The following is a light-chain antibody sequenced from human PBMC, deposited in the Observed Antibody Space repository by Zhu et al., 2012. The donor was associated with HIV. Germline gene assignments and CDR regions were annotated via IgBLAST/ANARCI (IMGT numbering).Light chain of an antibody. V-gene: IGKV1-39*01. CDR3: QQTYNTPVT. J-gene: IGKJ5*01. Sequence: DIQMTQSPSSLSASVGDRVTITCRASQSISSYLNWYQQKPGEAPKVLIYTASSLQSGVPSRFSGSGSGTDFTLTISSLQPEDFATYYCQQTYNTPVTFGQGTRLEI. CDR2: TAS. CDR1: QSISSY.